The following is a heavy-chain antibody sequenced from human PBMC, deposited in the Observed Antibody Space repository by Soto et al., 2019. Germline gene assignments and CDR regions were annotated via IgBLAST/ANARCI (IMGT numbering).Heavy chain of an antibody. CDR1: GGTFNNYA. D-gene: IGHD3-3*01. Sequence: QVHLIQSGAEVKKPGSSVKVSCKASGGTFNNYAFSWVRQAPGQGLEWMGGIIPVFSATHYAQNFQGRVTISANESTKTVYLGLSSLRTDDTAGYSGASRTVFGVIALTSKTWFDPWGKGTLVIVSS. CDR3: ASRTVFGVIALTSKTWFDP. V-gene: IGHV1-69*01. CDR2: IIPVFSAT. J-gene: IGHJ5*02.